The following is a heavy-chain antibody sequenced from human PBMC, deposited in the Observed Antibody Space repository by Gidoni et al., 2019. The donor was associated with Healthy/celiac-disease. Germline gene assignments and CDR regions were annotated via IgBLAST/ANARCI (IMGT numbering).Heavy chain of an antibody. CDR3: AKDSLGELSSAGYYYYYYGMDV. V-gene: IGHV3-23*01. CDR2: ISGSGGST. Sequence: EVQLLESGGGLVQPGGSLRLSCAASGFTFSSYAISWVRQAPGKGLEWVSAISGSGGSTYYADSVKGRFTISRDNSKNTLYLQMNSLRAEDTAVYYCAKDSLGELSSAGYYYYYYGMDVWGQGTTVTVSS. CDR1: GFTFSSYA. J-gene: IGHJ6*02. D-gene: IGHD3-16*02.